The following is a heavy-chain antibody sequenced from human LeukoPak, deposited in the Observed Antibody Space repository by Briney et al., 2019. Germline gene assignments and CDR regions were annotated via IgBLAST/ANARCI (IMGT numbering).Heavy chain of an antibody. Sequence: GESLKISCKASGYSFSSYWIGWMRQMPGKGLEWMGVIYPADSDTRYSPSFQGQVTISADKSISTAYLQWSSLRASDTAVYCCAKGDGEFAHWGQGTLVTVSS. CDR3: AKGDGEFAH. CDR1: GYSFSSYW. D-gene: IGHD3-10*01. V-gene: IGHV5-51*01. J-gene: IGHJ4*02. CDR2: IYPADSDT.